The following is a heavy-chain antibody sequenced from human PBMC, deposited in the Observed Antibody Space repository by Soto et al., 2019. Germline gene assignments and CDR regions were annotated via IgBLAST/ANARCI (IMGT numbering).Heavy chain of an antibody. D-gene: IGHD6-19*01. CDR2: ISTYTGDT. CDR3: ARDQGQDTGWYSFDY. J-gene: IGHJ4*02. CDR1: GYPFTSYG. Sequence: VASVKVSCQTSGYPFTSYGITWVRQAPGQGLEWLGWISTYTGDTKYAQKVQGRVTVTTDTSASTAYMDLRSLRSDDTAIYYCARDQGQDTGWYSFDYWGQGALVTASS. V-gene: IGHV1-18*04.